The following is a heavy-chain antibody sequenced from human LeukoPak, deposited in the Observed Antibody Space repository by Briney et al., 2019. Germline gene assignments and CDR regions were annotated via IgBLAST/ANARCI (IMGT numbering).Heavy chain of an antibody. Sequence: ASVKVSCKASGGTFSSYAVSWVRQAPGQGLEWMGRIIPILGIANYAQKFQGRVTITADKSTSTAYMELSSLRSEDTAVYYCARVQYYHGSGSSPRGYYYYGMDVWGQGTTVTVSS. CDR3: ARVQYYHGSGSSPRGYYYYGMDV. J-gene: IGHJ6*02. V-gene: IGHV1-69*04. D-gene: IGHD3-10*01. CDR2: IIPILGIA. CDR1: GGTFSSYA.